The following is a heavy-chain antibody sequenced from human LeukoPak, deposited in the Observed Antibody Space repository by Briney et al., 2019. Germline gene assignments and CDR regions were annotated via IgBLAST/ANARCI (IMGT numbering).Heavy chain of an antibody. Sequence: SETLSLTCAVYGGSFSGYYWSWISQPPGKGLEWIGEINHSGSTNYNPSLKSRVTISVDTSKNQFSLKLSSVTAADTAVYYCASSGYSSSWMGYWGQGTLVTVSS. J-gene: IGHJ4*02. D-gene: IGHD6-13*01. V-gene: IGHV4-34*01. CDR3: ASSGYSSSWMGY. CDR2: INHSGST. CDR1: GGSFSGYY.